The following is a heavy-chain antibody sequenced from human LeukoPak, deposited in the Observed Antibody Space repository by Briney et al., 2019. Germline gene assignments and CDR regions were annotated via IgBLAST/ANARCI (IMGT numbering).Heavy chain of an antibody. CDR3: ARHRGFPGRWLQSDAFDI. Sequence: SETLSLTCTVSGGSISSSSYYWGWIRQPPGKGLEWIGSIYYSGSTYYNPSLKSRVTISVDTSKNQFSLKLSSVTAADTAVYYCARHRGFPGRWLQSDAFDIWGQGTMVTVSS. CDR1: GGSISSSSYY. V-gene: IGHV4-39*01. J-gene: IGHJ3*02. CDR2: IYYSGST. D-gene: IGHD5-24*01.